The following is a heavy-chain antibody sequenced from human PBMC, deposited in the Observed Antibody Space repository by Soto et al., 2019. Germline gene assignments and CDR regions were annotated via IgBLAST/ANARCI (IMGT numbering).Heavy chain of an antibody. CDR3: ARSYSSGWEFDY. CDR1: GFTFSNYY. Sequence: GGSLRLSCGASGFTFSNYYMSWIRQAPGKGLEWVSYISSTGRTIYYADSVKGRFTVSRDNAQNSLSLKLNSLRVEDAAVYYCARSYSSGWEFDYWGQGTQVTVSS. D-gene: IGHD6-19*01. V-gene: IGHV3-11*01. CDR2: ISSTGRTI. J-gene: IGHJ4*02.